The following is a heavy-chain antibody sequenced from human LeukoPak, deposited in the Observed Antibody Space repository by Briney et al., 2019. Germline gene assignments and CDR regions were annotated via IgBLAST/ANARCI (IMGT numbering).Heavy chain of an antibody. CDR1: GLSVRGSY. J-gene: IGHJ4*02. V-gene: IGHV3-53*01. Sequence: GGSLRLSCEVSGLSVRGSYMSWVRQAPGKGLEWVSVIYSGDRRYYADSVKGRFTISRDTSKDTLYLQMNNLRADDTARYYCTRDLTGTTWSENDYWGQGTLVTISS. CDR2: IYSGDRR. CDR3: TRDLTGTTWSENDY. D-gene: IGHD6-13*01.